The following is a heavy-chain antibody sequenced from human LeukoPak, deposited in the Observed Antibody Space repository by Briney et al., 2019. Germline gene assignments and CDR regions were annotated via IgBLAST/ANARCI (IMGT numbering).Heavy chain of an antibody. V-gene: IGHV4-4*02. Sequence: SETLSLTCAVSGDSISSNIWWSWVRQPPGKGLEWIGEIHDSGSTNYNLSLKSRVTISVDKSRIQFSLKLTSVTAADTAVYYCGRAPDCWGQGTLVTVSS. CDR3: GRAPDC. CDR2: IHDSGST. CDR1: GDSISSNIW. J-gene: IGHJ4*02.